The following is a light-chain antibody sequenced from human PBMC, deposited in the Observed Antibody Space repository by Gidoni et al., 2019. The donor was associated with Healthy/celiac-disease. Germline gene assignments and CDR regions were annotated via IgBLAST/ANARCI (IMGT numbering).Light chain of an antibody. V-gene: IGKV3-11*01. Sequence: EIVLTQSPATRSLSPGERATLSCRASQSVSSYLAWYQQKPGQAPRPLIYDASNRATGIPARFSGSGSGTDFTLTISSLEPEDFAVYYCQQVFTFGPGTKVDIK. J-gene: IGKJ3*01. CDR1: QSVSSY. CDR3: QQVFT. CDR2: DAS.